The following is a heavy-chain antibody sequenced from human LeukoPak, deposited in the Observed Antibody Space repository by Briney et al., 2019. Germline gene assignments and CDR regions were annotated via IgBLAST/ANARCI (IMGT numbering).Heavy chain of an antibody. J-gene: IGHJ4*02. D-gene: IGHD6-13*01. Sequence: ASVKVSCKASGYTFTSYDNNWVRQPTGQGLEWMGLMNPNSGNTGYAQKFQGRVTMTRNTSISTAYTELSSLRSEDTAVYYCARDFSHSYSSSWANFDYWGQGTLVTVSS. CDR1: GYTFTSYD. CDR3: ARDFSHSYSSSWANFDY. V-gene: IGHV1-8*01. CDR2: MNPNSGNT.